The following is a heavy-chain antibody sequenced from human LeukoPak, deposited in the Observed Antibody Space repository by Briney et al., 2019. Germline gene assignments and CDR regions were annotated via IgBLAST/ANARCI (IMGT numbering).Heavy chain of an antibody. J-gene: IGHJ4*02. V-gene: IGHV1-2*02. CDR1: GYTFTGYY. D-gene: IGHD3-9*01. CDR2: INPNSGGT. CDR3: ARGLGDYNTDWFPVSGY. Sequence: GASVKVSCKASGYTFTGYYMHWVRQAPGQGLEWMGWINPNSGGTNYAQKFQGRVTMTRDTSISTAYMELNSLESEDTAIYYCARGLGDYNTDWFPVSGYWGQGTLVTVSS.